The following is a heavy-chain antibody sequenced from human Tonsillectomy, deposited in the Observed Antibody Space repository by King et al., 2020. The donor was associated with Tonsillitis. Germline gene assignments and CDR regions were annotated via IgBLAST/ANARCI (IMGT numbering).Heavy chain of an antibody. Sequence: AQLVQSGGGLVQPGRSLRLSCAASGFTFDDYVMHWVRQAPGKGLEWVSGITWKSRSIGYADSVKGRFTISRDNAKNSLYLQMNSLRAEDTALYYCAKDINVGQWPDYYYYGMDVWGQGTTVTVSS. CDR3: AKDINVGQWPDYYYYGMDV. CDR2: ITWKSRSI. D-gene: IGHD6-19*01. CDR1: GFTFDDYV. V-gene: IGHV3-9*01. J-gene: IGHJ6*02.